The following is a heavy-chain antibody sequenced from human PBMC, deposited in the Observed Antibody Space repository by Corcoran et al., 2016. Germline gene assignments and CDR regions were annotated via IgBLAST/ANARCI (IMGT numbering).Heavy chain of an antibody. CDR2: IIPIFGTA. D-gene: IGHD5-12*01. J-gene: IGHJ6*02. CDR3: AGPLAVTSAIGGGYSGYDYVYGNHYYYGMDV. Sequence: QVQLVQSGAEVKKPGSSVKVSCKASGGTFSNYAISCVRQAPGQGLEWMGGIIPIFGTANYAQKFQGRSTITADESTSTAYMELSSLRSEDTAGYYFAGPLAVTSAIGGGYSGYDYVYGNHYYYGMDVWGQGTTVTVSS. CDR1: GGTFSNYA. V-gene: IGHV1-69*01.